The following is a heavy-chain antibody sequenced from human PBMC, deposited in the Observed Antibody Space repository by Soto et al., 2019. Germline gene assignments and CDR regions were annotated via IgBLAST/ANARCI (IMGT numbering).Heavy chain of an antibody. CDR1: GFTFSSYW. D-gene: IGHD6-13*01. CDR2: IKQDGSEK. V-gene: IGHV3-7*05. CDR3: ASTLTYGIGIAAAGTGPNWFDP. J-gene: IGHJ5*02. Sequence: PGGSLRLSCAASGFTFSSYWMSWVRQAPGKGLEWVANIKQDGSEKYYVDSVKGRFTISRDNAKNSLYLQMNSLRAEDTAVYYCASTLTYGIGIAAAGTGPNWFDPWGQGTLVTVSS.